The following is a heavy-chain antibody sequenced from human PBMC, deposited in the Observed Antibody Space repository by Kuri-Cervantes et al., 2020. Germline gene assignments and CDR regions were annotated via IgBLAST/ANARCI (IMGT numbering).Heavy chain of an antibody. Sequence: ESLKISCAASGFRFSSYWMSWVRQAPGKGLEWVSSISSSSSYIYYADSVKGRFTISRDNAKNSLYLQMNSLRAEDTAVYYCAREGETYDSSGYGDYWGQGTLVTVSS. V-gene: IGHV3-21*01. CDR2: ISSSSSYI. CDR1: GFRFSSYW. CDR3: AREGETYDSSGYGDY. D-gene: IGHD3-22*01. J-gene: IGHJ4*02.